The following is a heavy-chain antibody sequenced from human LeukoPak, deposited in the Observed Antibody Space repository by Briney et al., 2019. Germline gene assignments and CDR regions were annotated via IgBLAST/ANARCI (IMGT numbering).Heavy chain of an antibody. CDR1: GGSISSYY. CDR2: IYTSGSN. D-gene: IGHD6-13*01. V-gene: IGHV4-4*07. J-gene: IGHJ6*03. CDR3: ARSSWGIAAAGSEAYYYYMDV. Sequence: SETLSLTCTVSGGSISSYYWSWIRQPAGKGLEWIGRIYTSGSNNYNPSLKSRVTMSVDTSKNQFSLKLSSVTAADTAVYYCARSSWGIAAAGSEAYYYYMDVWGKGTTVTVSS.